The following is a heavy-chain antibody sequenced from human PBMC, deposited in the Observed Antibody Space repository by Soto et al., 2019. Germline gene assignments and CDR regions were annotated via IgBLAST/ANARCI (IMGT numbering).Heavy chain of an antibody. D-gene: IGHD1-26*01. CDR1: GYSFTSYW. V-gene: IGHV5-51*01. J-gene: IGHJ6*02. Sequence: RGESLKISCKGSGYSFTSYWIGWVRQMPGKGLEWMGIIYPGDSDTRYSPSFQGQVTISADKSISTAYLQWSSLKASDTAMYYCARHGRVVGDPRQYYYGMDVWGQGTTVTVSS. CDR2: IYPGDSDT. CDR3: ARHGRVVGDPRQYYYGMDV.